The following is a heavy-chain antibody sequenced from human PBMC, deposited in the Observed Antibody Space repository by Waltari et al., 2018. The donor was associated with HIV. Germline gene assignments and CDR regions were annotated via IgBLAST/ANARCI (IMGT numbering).Heavy chain of an antibody. V-gene: IGHV4-38-2*02. CDR2: IYHSGST. D-gene: IGHD1-26*01. CDR1: GYSMRSGSF. J-gene: IGHJ5*02. Sequence: QVQLQESGPGLVKPSETLSLTCGVSGYSMRSGSFWGCIRQPPGQGMEWIGSIYHSGSTYYTPSLKSRGTMSVDTSRNQFSLNLTSVTAADTAVYYCTRDVRGAPGNWFDPWGQGSLVTVSS. CDR3: TRDVRGAPGNWFDP.